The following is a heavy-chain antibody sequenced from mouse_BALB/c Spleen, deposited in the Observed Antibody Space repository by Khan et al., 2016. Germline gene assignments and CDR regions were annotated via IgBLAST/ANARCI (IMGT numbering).Heavy chain of an antibody. J-gene: IGHJ3*01. V-gene: IGHV3-8*02. D-gene: IGHD1-2*01. CDR2: ISHSGDS. CDR1: GDSITSGH. Sequence: VQLKESGPSLAKPSQTLSLTCSVTGDSITSGHWNWIRKFPGNKFDFMGYISHSGDSYYNPSLKSRISITRDTSKNQYYLQLNSVTTDDTARYYCATWDYYGSAFAYWGQGTLVTVSA. CDR3: ATWDYYGSAFAY.